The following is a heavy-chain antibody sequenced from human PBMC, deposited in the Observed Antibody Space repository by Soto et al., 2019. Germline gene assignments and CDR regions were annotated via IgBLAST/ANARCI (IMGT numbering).Heavy chain of an antibody. D-gene: IGHD3-22*01. CDR3: ARADYSSGHAGTFQH. J-gene: IGHJ1*01. CDR1: GFTFSTSV. Sequence: QVQLVESGGDIVQPGGSLRLSCAASGFTFSTSVIHWVRQTPGKGLEWVAAISNDGSAQHYTDSVKGRFTISRDNSKNMLDLQMDSLRAEDAAEYYCARADYSSGHAGTFQHWGEGTLVTVSS. V-gene: IGHV3-30-3*01. CDR2: ISNDGSAQ.